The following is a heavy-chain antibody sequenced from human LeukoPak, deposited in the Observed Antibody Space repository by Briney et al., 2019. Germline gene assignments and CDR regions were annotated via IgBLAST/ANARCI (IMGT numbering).Heavy chain of an antibody. CDR1: GITFSSYW. CDR2: IKQDGSEK. D-gene: IGHD6-6*01. CDR3: ARENIAARPHHFDY. J-gene: IGHJ4*02. Sequence: PGGSLRLSCATSGITFSSYWMSWVRQAPGKGLEWVANIKQDGSEKYYVGSVKGRFTISRDNAKNSLYLQMNSLRAEDTAVYYCARENIAARPHHFDYWGQGTLVTVSS. V-gene: IGHV3-7*01.